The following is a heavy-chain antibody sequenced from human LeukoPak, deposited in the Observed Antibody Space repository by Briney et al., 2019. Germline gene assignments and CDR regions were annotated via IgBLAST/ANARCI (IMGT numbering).Heavy chain of an antibody. CDR3: AKWEVVPADTNYFDP. D-gene: IGHD2-2*01. J-gene: IGHJ5*02. CDR2: IIGSGRTT. V-gene: IGHV3-23*01. CDR1: GFTFSSYV. Sequence: PGGSLRLSCAASGFTFSSYVMSWVRQVSGKGLEWVSGIIGSGRTTYYADSVKGRFTISRDNSKNTLYLQMNSLRAEDTAVYYCAKWEVVPADTNYFDPWGQGTLVTVSS.